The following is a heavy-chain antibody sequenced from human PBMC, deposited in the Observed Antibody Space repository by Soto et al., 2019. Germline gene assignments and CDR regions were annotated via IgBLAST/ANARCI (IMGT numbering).Heavy chain of an antibody. V-gene: IGHV3-30*18. J-gene: IGHJ3*02. Sequence: QVQLVESGGGVVQPGRSLRLSCAASGFTFSSYGMHWVRQAPGKGLEWVAVISYDGSNKYYADSVKGRFTISRDNSKNTLYLQMNSLRAEDTAVYYCAKDLTIFGVNVAFDIWGQGTMVTVSS. D-gene: IGHD3-3*01. CDR2: ISYDGSNK. CDR3: AKDLTIFGVNVAFDI. CDR1: GFTFSSYG.